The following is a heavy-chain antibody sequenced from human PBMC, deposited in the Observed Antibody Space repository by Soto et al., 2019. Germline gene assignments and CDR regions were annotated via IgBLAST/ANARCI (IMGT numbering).Heavy chain of an antibody. J-gene: IGHJ6*02. V-gene: IGHV3-7*04. CDR2: IKQDGGEK. D-gene: IGHD6-6*01. Sequence: EVQLVESGGVLVQPEWSLRLSCAASGFTFSIYWMSWVRQAPGKGLEWVANIKQDGGEKYYVGSVKGRFTISRDNAKNSLYLQMNSLRDEDTAVYYCARVYSSSSGRGMDVWGQGTTVTVSS. CDR1: GFTFSIYW. CDR3: ARVYSSSSGRGMDV.